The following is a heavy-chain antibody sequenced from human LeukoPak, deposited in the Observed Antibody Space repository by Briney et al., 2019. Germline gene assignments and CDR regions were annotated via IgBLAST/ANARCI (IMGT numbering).Heavy chain of an antibody. V-gene: IGHV1-18*01. D-gene: IGHD2-15*01. Sequence: ASVKVFCKASGYTFTSYGISWVRQAPGQGLEWMGWISAYNGNTNYAQKLQGRVTMTTDTSTSTAYMELRSLRSDDTAVYYCARDRGAYCSGGSCYHAYWGQGTLVTVSS. CDR3: ARDRGAYCSGGSCYHAY. CDR1: GYTFTSYG. CDR2: ISAYNGNT. J-gene: IGHJ4*02.